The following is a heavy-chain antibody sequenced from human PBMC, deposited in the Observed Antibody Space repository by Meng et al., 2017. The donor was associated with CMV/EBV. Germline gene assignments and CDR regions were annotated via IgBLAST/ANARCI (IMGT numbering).Heavy chain of an antibody. CDR2: INPNSGGT. V-gene: IGHV1-2*02. CDR1: GYTFTGYY. J-gene: IGHJ5*02. CDR3: ARGYCSSTSCRTGVWFDP. Sequence: ASVKVSCKASGYTFTGYYMHWVRQATGQGLEWMGWINPNSGGTNYAQKFQGRVTMTRDTSISTAYMELSRLRSDDTAVYYCARGYCSSTSCRTGVWFDPWGQGTLVTVSS. D-gene: IGHD2-2*01.